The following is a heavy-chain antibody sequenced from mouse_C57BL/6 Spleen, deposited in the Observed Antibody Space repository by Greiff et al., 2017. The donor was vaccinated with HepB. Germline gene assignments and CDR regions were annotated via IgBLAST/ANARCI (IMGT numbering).Heavy chain of an antibody. J-gene: IGHJ3*01. CDR3: ARASFYYGSSWFAH. D-gene: IGHD1-1*01. CDR1: GFSLTSYG. CDR2: IWSGGST. Sequence: VQLQQSGPGLVQPSQSLSITCTASGFSLTSYGVHWVRQSPGKGLEWLGVIWSGGSTDYNAAFISRLSISKDNSKSQVFFKMNSLQADDTAIYYCARASFYYGSSWFAHWGQGTLVTVSA. V-gene: IGHV2-2*01.